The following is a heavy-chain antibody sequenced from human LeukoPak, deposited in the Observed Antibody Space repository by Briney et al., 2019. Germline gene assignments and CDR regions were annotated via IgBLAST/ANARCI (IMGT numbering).Heavy chain of an antibody. CDR2: IIPIFGTA. CDR3: ASPYRTYYYGSGSFDY. CDR1: GGTFSSYA. Sequence: SVEVSCKASGGTFSSYAISWVRQAPGQGLEWMGGIIPIFGTANYAQKFQGRVTITADESTSTAYMELSSLRSEDTAVYYCASPYRTYYYGSGSFDYWGQGTLVTVSS. V-gene: IGHV1-69*13. D-gene: IGHD3-10*01. J-gene: IGHJ4*02.